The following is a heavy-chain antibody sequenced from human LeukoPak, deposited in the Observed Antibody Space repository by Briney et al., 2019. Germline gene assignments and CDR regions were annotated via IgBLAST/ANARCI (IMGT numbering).Heavy chain of an antibody. J-gene: IGHJ4*02. CDR1: GGTFSSYA. D-gene: IGHD2-2*01. CDR2: IIPIFGTA. V-gene: IGHV1-69*06. CDR3: ARKAAGYCSSTSCSFDY. Sequence: SVKVSCKASGGTFSSYAISWVRQAPGQGLEWMGGIIPIFGTANYAQKFQGRVTITADKSTSTAYMELSSLRSEDTAVYYCARKAAGYCSSTSCSFDYWGQGTLVTVSS.